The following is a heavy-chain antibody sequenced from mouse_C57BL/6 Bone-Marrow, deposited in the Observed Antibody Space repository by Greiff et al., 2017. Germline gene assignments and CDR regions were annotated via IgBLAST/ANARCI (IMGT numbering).Heavy chain of an antibody. CDR1: GYTFTSYW. D-gene: IGHD1-1*01. J-gene: IGHJ2*01. Sequence: QVQLQQPGAELVKPGASVKVSCKASGYTFTSYWMHWVKQRPGQGLEWIGRIHPSDSDTNYNQKFKGKATLTVDKSSSTAYMQLSILTSEDSAVYYCAILHYYVSSADYWGQGTTLTVSS. V-gene: IGHV1-74*01. CDR3: AILHYYVSSADY. CDR2: IHPSDSDT.